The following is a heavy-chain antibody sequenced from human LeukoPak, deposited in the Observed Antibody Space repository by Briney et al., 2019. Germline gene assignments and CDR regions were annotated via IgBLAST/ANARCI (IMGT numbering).Heavy chain of an antibody. J-gene: IGHJ5*02. CDR1: GFTFSGSA. D-gene: IGHD2-2*02. CDR2: IRSKANSYAT. Sequence: GGSLRLSCAASGFTFSGSAMHWVRQASGKGLEWVGRIRSKANSYATAYAASVKGRFTISRDDSKNTAYLRMNSLKTEDTAVYYCTKNLVVVPAAIGPGERENWFDPWGQGTLVTVSS. CDR3: TKNLVVVPAAIGPGERENWFDP. V-gene: IGHV3-73*01.